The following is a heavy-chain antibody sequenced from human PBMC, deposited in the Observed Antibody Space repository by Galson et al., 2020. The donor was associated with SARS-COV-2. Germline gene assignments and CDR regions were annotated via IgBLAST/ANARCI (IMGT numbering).Heavy chain of an antibody. D-gene: IGHD3-10*01. J-gene: IGHJ4*02. CDR2: ISGGSGST. Sequence: GESLKISCAASGFTFSSYAMSWVRQAPGKGLEWVSAISGGSGSTYYADSVKGRFTISRDNPKSTLYLQMNSLRAEDTAVYYCAKGEDYYASGSLDYWGQGTLVTVSS. CDR3: AKGEDYYASGSLDY. V-gene: IGHV3-23*01. CDR1: GFTFSSYA.